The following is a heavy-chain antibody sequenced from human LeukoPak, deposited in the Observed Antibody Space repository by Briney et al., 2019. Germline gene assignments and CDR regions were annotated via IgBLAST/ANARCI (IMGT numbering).Heavy chain of an antibody. J-gene: IGHJ4*02. D-gene: IGHD2-15*01. CDR2: IKSKTDGGTT. V-gene: IGHV3-15*01. CDR3: TTLGCSGGSCYSEDY. Sequence: SGGSLRLSCAASGFTFNNYAMSWVRQAPGKGLEWVGRIKSKTDGGTTDYAAPVKGRFTISRDDSKNTLYLQMNSLKTEDTAVYYCTTLGCSGGSCYSEDYWGQGTLVTVSS. CDR1: GFTFNNYA.